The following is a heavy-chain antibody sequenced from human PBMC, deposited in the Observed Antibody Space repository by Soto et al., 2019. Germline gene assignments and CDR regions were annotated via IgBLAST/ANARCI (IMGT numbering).Heavy chain of an antibody. CDR2: ISGSDDGT. CDR3: AKDRRSGWYESFDD. D-gene: IGHD6-19*01. V-gene: IGHV3-23*01. J-gene: IGHJ4*02. Sequence: HPXGSLRRSCAASGFTFSSYTMSWVRQAPGKGLEWVSSISGSDDGTYYADSVKGRFTISRDNSINTLYLHMNSLRAEDTAVYYCAKDRRSGWYESFDDWGQGTLVTVSS. CDR1: GFTFSSYT.